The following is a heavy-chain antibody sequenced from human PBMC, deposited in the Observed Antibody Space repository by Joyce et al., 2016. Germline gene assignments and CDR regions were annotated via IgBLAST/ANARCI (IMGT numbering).Heavy chain of an antibody. Sequence: QVQLQQSGPGLVKPSQTLSLTCAISGDSVSSNSAAWNWIRQSPSRGLEWLGRTYYRSKWYNDYAVSVKRRITINPDTSKNQFSLQLNSVTPEDTAVYYCARDLEQGSWFRYYYGMDVWGQGTTVTVSS. V-gene: IGHV6-1*01. CDR1: GDSVSSNSAA. D-gene: IGHD1/OR15-1a*01. J-gene: IGHJ6*02. CDR3: ARDLEQGSWFRYYYGMDV. CDR2: TYYRSKWYN.